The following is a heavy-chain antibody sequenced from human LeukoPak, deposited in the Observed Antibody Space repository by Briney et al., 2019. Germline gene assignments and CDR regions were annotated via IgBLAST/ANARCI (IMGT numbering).Heavy chain of an antibody. D-gene: IGHD1-26*01. CDR3: ARGQGGNYYLNYFDY. J-gene: IGHJ4*02. CDR1: GFTFSTYA. CDR2: FYYSGST. Sequence: GSLRLSCAASGFTFSTYAMSWVRQAPGKGLEWIGHFYYSGSTTYNPSLKSRVTFSVDTSRNQFSLKLTSVTAADTALYYCARGQGGNYYLNYFDYWGQGALVTVSS. V-gene: IGHV4-59*01.